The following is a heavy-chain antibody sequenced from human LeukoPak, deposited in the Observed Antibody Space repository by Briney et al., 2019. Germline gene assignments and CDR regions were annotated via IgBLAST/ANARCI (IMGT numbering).Heavy chain of an antibody. J-gene: IGHJ4*02. CDR1: GFTFDDYG. V-gene: IGHV3-20*04. D-gene: IGHD3-22*01. CDR3: ASPYYYDSSGYYVY. Sequence: PGGSLRLSCAASGFTFDDYGMSWVRQAPGKGLEWVSGINGNGGSTGYADSVKGRFTISRDNAKNSLYLQMNSLRAEDTALYYCASPYYYDSSGYYVYWGQGTLVTVSS. CDR2: INGNGGST.